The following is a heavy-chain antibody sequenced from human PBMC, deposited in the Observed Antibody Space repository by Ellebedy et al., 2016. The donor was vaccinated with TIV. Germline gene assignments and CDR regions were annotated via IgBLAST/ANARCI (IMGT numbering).Heavy chain of an antibody. J-gene: IGHJ6*02. Sequence: PGGSLRLSCAASGFTVSNNYIRSVRHAAAKEKDWVSLFYSTGDTNDADSVKGRFTISRDNSKNTLYLQMNSLRAEDTAVYYCTRDWNMDVWGQGTTVTVSS. V-gene: IGHV3-66*01. CDR3: TRDWNMDV. CDR1: GFTVSNNY. D-gene: IGHD1-1*01. CDR2: FYSTGDT.